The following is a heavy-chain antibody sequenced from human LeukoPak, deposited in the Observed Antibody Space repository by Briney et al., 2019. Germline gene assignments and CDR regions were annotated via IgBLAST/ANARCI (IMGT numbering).Heavy chain of an antibody. D-gene: IGHD6-19*01. CDR2: ISVYNGNT. J-gene: IGHJ4*02. CDR1: GYTFTSYG. Sequence: GASVKVSCKTSGYTFTSYGISWVRQAPGQGLEWTGWISVYNGNTNYAQKLQGRVTMTTDTSTSTAYMELGSLRSDDTAVYYCVRGAVAGTNLFDCWGQGTLVTVSS. CDR3: VRGAVAGTNLFDC. V-gene: IGHV1-18*01.